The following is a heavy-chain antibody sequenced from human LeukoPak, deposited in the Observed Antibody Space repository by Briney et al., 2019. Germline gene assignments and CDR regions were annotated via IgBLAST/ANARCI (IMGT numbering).Heavy chain of an antibody. Sequence: GESLKISSKGSGYSFTSYWIGWVRQMPGKGLEWMGIIYPGDSDTRYSPSFQGQVTISADKSISTAYLQWSSLKASDTAMYYCARGIVVVPAAATGCWFDPWGQGTLVTVSS. D-gene: IGHD2-2*01. CDR2: IYPGDSDT. CDR3: ARGIVVVPAAATGCWFDP. J-gene: IGHJ5*02. CDR1: GYSFTSYW. V-gene: IGHV5-51*01.